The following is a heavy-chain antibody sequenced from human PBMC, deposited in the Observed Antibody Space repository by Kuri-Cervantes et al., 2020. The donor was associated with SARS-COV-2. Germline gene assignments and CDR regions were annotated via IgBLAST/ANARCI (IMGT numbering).Heavy chain of an antibody. D-gene: IGHD2-21*01. CDR1: GYTFSSYW. J-gene: IGHJ6*03. CDR2: IKQDGSEK. Sequence: ETLSLTCAASGYTFSSYWMSWVRQAPGKGLEWVANIKQDGSEKYYVDSVKGRFTISRDNAKNSLYLQMNSLRAEDTAVYYCARSAYCGGDCYIYYYYMDVWVKGTTVTVSS. CDR3: ARSAYCGGDCYIYYYYMDV. V-gene: IGHV3-7*01.